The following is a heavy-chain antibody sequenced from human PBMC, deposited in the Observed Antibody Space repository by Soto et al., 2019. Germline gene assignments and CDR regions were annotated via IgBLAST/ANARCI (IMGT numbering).Heavy chain of an antibody. D-gene: IGHD1-26*01. Sequence: SETMSLTCTVSGGSVSSGSDYWSWIRQPPGKGLEWIGYIYYSGSTNYNPSLKSQVTISVDTSKNQFSLKLSSVTAADTAVYYCARDGDSYWLDAFDIWGQGTMVTVSS. V-gene: IGHV4-61*01. CDR2: IYYSGST. CDR1: GGSVSSGSDY. J-gene: IGHJ3*02. CDR3: ARDGDSYWLDAFDI.